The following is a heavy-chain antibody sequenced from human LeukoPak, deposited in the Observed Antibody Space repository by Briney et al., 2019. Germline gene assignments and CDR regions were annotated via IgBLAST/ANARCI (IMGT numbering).Heavy chain of an antibody. J-gene: IGHJ6*02. V-gene: IGHV4-34*01. CDR1: GGSFSGYY. D-gene: IGHD6-25*01. Sequence: PSETLSLTCAVYGGSFSGYYWSWIRQPPGKGLEWIGEINHSGSTNYNPSLKSRVTISVDTSKNQFSLKLSSVTVADTAVYYCARSRYDYGMDVWGQGTTVTVSS. CDR3: ARSRYDYGMDV. CDR2: INHSGST.